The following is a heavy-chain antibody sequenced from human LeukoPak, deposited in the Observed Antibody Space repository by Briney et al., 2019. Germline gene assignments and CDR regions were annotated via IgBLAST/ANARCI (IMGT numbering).Heavy chain of an antibody. CDR2: IYFSGTV. CDR3: SRAVQASLQPRFDP. Sequence: SQTLSLTCTVSGASISSGDFYWSWIRQPPEKGLEWIGYIYFSGTVYYNPFLESRVTISVDTSKNQFSLKLSSVTAADTAVYYCSRAVQASLQPRFDPWGQGTLVTVSS. D-gene: IGHD1-1*01. CDR1: GASISSGDFY. V-gene: IGHV4-30-4*08. J-gene: IGHJ5*02.